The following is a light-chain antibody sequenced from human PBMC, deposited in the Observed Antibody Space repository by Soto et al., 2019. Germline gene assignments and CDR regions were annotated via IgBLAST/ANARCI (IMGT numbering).Light chain of an antibody. CDR1: QSVSSY. V-gene: IGKV3-11*01. Sequence: ELVLTQTPGTLSLSPGERATVSCRASQSVSSYLAWYQQKPGQAPRLLIYDAANRATGIPARFSGSGSGTDFTLTISSLEPEDFAVYYCQQRSNWPPTFGQGTRLEI. J-gene: IGKJ5*01. CDR3: QQRSNWPPT. CDR2: DAA.